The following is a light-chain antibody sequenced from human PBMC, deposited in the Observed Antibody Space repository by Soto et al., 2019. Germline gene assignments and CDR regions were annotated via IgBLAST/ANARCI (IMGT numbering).Light chain of an antibody. CDR1: QSVSSY. CDR2: DAS. CDR3: QQRSNWPPIT. J-gene: IGKJ5*01. Sequence: EIVLTQSPATLSLSPGERATRSCSASQSVSSYLAWYQQKPGQAPRLLIYDASNRATGIPPRFSGSGSGTDFTLTISSLEPEDFAVYYCQQRSNWPPITVGQGTRLEIK. V-gene: IGKV3-11*01.